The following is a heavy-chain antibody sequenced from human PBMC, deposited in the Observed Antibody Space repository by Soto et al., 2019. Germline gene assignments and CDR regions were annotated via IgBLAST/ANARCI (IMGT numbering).Heavy chain of an antibody. CDR3: AKDKKGFCISTSCYFVYYYYGMAV. D-gene: IGHD2-2*01. CDR1: GYTFTSYG. V-gene: IGHV1-18*01. CDR2: ISAYNGNT. Sequence: RPSVKVSCKASGYTFTSYGISWVRQAPGQGLEWMGWISAYNGNTNYADSVKGRFTISRDNSKNTLYLQMSSLRAEDTAVYYCAKDKKGFCISTSCYFVYYYYGMAVWGQGTTVPVSS. J-gene: IGHJ6*02.